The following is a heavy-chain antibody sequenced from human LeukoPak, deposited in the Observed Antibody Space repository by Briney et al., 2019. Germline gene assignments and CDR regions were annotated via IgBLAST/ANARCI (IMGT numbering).Heavy chain of an antibody. CDR1: GGTFSSYA. CDR3: VKDLSRVLDAFDI. V-gene: IGHV3-64D*06. J-gene: IGHJ3*02. CDR2: ISSNGGST. Sequence: GGSLRLSCSASGGTFSSYAMHWVRQAPGKGLEYVSAISSNGGSTYYADSVKGRFTISRDNSKNTLYLQMSSLRAEDTAVYYCVKDLSRVLDAFDIWGQGTMVTVSS.